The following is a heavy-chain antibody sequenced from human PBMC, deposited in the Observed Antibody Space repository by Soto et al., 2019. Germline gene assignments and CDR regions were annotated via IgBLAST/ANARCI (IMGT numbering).Heavy chain of an antibody. Sequence: GSLRLSCAASGFTFSSYSMNWVRQAPGKGLEWVSSISSSSSYIYYADSVKGRFTISRDNAKNSLYLQMNSLRAEDTAVYYCARDRYYYGSGSHPSYGMDVWGQGTTVTVSS. J-gene: IGHJ6*02. V-gene: IGHV3-21*01. CDR1: GFTFSSYS. CDR3: ARDRYYYGSGSHPSYGMDV. D-gene: IGHD3-10*01. CDR2: ISSSSSYI.